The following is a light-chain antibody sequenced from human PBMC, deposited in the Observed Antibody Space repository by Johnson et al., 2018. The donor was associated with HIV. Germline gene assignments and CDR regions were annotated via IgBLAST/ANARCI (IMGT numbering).Light chain of an antibody. CDR3: ATWDSSLSGGV. CDR1: SSNIGNNY. J-gene: IGLJ1*01. CDR2: DNN. Sequence: QSVLTQPPSVSAAPVQKVTISCSGSSSNIGNNYVSWYQQLPGTVPKLLIYDNNKRPSGIPDRFSASKSGTSATLGITGLQTGDEADYYSATWDSSLSGGVFGTGTKVTVL. V-gene: IGLV1-51*01.